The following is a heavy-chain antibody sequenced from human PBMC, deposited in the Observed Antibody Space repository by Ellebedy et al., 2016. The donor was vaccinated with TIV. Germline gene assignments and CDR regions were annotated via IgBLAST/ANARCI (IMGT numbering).Heavy chain of an antibody. V-gene: IGHV1-8*01. CDR2: VNPNSGDT. Sequence: AASVKVSCKASGYTFTKYNIHWARQSTGQGLEWMGWVNPNSGDTDYAQKFRDRVTMTRDTSTNTAYLELSSLRSEDTAVYYCAREDAFDIWGQGTMVTVSS. CDR1: GYTFTKYN. J-gene: IGHJ3*02. CDR3: AREDAFDI.